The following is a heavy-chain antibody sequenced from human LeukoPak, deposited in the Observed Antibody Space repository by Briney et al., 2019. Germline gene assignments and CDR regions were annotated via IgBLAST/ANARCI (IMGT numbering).Heavy chain of an antibody. CDR2: IIGSSSTI. J-gene: IGHJ6*02. CDR3: AKDLYGGNSYYYYGMDV. V-gene: IGHV3-48*04. Sequence: HWGSLRLSCAASGFTFSSYSMNWVRQAPGKGLEWVSHIIGSSSTIYYADSVKGRFTISRDNARTSLYLQMNSLRAEDTALYYCAKDLYGGNSYYYYGMDVWGQGTTVTVSS. CDR1: GFTFSSYS. D-gene: IGHD4-23*01.